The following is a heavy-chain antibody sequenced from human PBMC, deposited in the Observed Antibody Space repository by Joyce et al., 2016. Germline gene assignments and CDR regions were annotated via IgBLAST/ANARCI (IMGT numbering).Heavy chain of an antibody. D-gene: IGHD1-1*01. Sequence: QVQLQESGPGPVKPSQTLSLTCTVSGGSISSGSYYWNWIRQHPGKGLEWIGYIYYSGNAYYNPSLKSRATRLVDTSKKQFSLQLSSVTAADTAVYYCARGGGWNHWFDPWGQGTLVTVSS. V-gene: IGHV4-31*03. CDR1: GGSISSGSYY. CDR2: IYYSGNA. J-gene: IGHJ5*02. CDR3: ARGGGWNHWFDP.